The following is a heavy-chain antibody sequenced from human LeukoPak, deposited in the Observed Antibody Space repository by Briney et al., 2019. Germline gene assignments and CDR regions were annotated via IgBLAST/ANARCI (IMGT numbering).Heavy chain of an antibody. CDR3: AKDRYYYGSGHSN. CDR1: GFTFSSYG. Sequence: PGGSLRLSCAASGFTFSSYGMHWVRQAPGKGLEWVAVISYDGSNKYYADSVKGRFTISRDNSKNTLYLQMNSLRAEDTAVYYCAKDRYYYGSGHSNWGQGTLVTVSS. J-gene: IGHJ4*02. D-gene: IGHD3-10*01. V-gene: IGHV3-30*18. CDR2: ISYDGSNK.